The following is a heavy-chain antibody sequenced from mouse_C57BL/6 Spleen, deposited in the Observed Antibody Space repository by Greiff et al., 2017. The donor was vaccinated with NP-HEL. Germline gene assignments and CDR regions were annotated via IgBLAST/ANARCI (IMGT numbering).Heavy chain of an antibody. Sequence: EVQLQQSGTVLARPGASVKMSCKTSGYTFTSYWMHWVKQRPGQGLEWIGAIYPGNSDTSYNQKFKGKAKLTAVTSASTAYMELSSLTNEDSAVYYCTASTVVATSWVYFDYWGQGTTLTVSS. CDR3: TASTVVATSWVYFDY. CDR1: GYTFTSYW. J-gene: IGHJ2*01. CDR2: IYPGNSDT. V-gene: IGHV1-5*01. D-gene: IGHD1-1*01.